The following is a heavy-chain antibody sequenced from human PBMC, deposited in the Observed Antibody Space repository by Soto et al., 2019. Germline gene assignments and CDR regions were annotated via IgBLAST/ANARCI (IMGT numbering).Heavy chain of an antibody. CDR1: GGSISSYY. V-gene: IGHV4-59*01. D-gene: IGHD2-15*01. J-gene: IGHJ2*01. CDR3: ARDVLDGGYCSGGSCYSSGFDL. CDR2: IYDSGST. Sequence: QVQLQESGPGLVKPSETLSLTCTVSGGSISSYYWSWIRQPPGKGLEWIGYIYDSGSTNYNPSLKSRVTISVDTSKNQCSLKLSSVTAADTAVYYCARDVLDGGYCSGGSCYSSGFDLWGRGTLVTVSS.